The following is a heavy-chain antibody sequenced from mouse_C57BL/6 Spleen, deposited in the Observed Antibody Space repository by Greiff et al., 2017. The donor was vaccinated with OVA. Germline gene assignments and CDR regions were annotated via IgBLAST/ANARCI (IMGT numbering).Heavy chain of an antibody. V-gene: IGHV1-80*01. CDR2: IYPGDGDT. CDR3: AREGGKGALDY. Sequence: VKVVESGAELVKPGASVKISCKASGYAFSSYWMNWVKQRPGKGLEWIGQIYPGDGDTNYNGKFKGKATLTADKSSSTAYMQLSSLTSEDSAVYFCAREGGKGALDYWGQGTTLTVSS. CDR1: GYAFSSYW. J-gene: IGHJ2*01.